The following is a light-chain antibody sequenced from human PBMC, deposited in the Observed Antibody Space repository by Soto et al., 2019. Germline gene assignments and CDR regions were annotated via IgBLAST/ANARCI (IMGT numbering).Light chain of an antibody. CDR3: QQYNTWLRAFT. CDR2: GAS. CDR1: QSVDTN. J-gene: IGKJ4*01. V-gene: IGKV3-15*01. Sequence: ETVMTQSPATLSVSPGERATLSCRSSQSVDTNLAWSQQQPGQAPRLLINGASTRAAGIPARFSGSGSGTEFTLTISILQFEDFAVYYWQQYNTWLRAFTFGGGTTLEI.